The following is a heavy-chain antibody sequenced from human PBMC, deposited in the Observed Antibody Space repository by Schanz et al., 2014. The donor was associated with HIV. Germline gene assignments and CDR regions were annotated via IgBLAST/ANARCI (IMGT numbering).Heavy chain of an antibody. CDR2: IIPIFATT. V-gene: IGHV1-69*01. J-gene: IGHJ6*02. CDR1: GGTFSSYA. CDR3: ARDTNFVLDV. D-gene: IGHD2-8*01. Sequence: QVQLVQSGAEVKKPGSSVKVSCKASGGTFSSYAISWVRQAPGQGLEWMGGIIPIFATTNYAQKFQGRVTITADESTSTGSMELSRLRSDDTAVYYCARDTNFVLDVWGQGTTVTVSS.